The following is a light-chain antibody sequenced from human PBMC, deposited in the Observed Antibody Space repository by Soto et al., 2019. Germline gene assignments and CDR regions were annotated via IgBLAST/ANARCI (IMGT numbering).Light chain of an antibody. J-gene: IGKJ5*01. CDR3: QQYDSWPIT. CDR1: QSISSN. Sequence: ETVMTQSPATLSVSPGETATLSCRASQSISSNLAWYQQKPGQAPRLLIYGAFTRATGIPARFSGSGSGTEFSLTLSSLQSEDFAVYYCQQYDSWPITFGQGTRLEIK. V-gene: IGKV3-15*01. CDR2: GAF.